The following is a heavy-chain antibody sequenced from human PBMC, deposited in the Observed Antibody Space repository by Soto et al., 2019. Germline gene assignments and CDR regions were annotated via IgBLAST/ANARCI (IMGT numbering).Heavy chain of an antibody. V-gene: IGHV3-23*01. Sequence: GGSLRLSCAASGFTFSSYAMSWVRQAPGKGLEWVSAISGSGGSTYYADSVKGRFTISRDNSKNTLYLQMNSLRGEDTATYYCARYDVSEVGVPGNYPGLAFGGKGTTDTVSS. D-gene: IGHD2-15*01. CDR1: GFTFSSYA. CDR3: ARYDVSEVGVPGNYPGLAF. CDR2: ISGSGGST. J-gene: IGHJ6*04.